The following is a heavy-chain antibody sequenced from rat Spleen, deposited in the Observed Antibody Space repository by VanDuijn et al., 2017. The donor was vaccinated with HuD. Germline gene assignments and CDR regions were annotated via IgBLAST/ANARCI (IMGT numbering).Heavy chain of an antibody. J-gene: IGHJ2*01. CDR3: AREQPPLDY. D-gene: IGHD3-1*01. Sequence: EVKLVESGGGLVQPGRSLKLSCVASGFNFNNYWMGWVRQAPGKGLEWIGEINKDSSTNYTPSLKDKFTISRDNAQNTLYLQMGKLGSEDTAIYYCAREQPPLDYWGQGVMVTVSS. CDR2: INKDSST. V-gene: IGHV4-2*01. CDR1: GFNFNNYW.